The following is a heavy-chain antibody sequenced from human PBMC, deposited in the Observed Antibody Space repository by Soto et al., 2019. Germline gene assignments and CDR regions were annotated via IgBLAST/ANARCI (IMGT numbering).Heavy chain of an antibody. J-gene: IGHJ3*01. CDR1: GYTITVYY. CDR2: INPDSGDT. Sequence: QVQLVQSGAEVKKPGASVKVSCMSSGYTITVYYIHWLRQAPGQGPEWLGLINPDSGDTSYAQKFRGWVTMTRDTSISTAYMELNRLTSDDTAVYFCARGPDFGGFDVWGQGTVVTVSS. V-gene: IGHV1-2*04. D-gene: IGHD3-3*01. CDR3: ARGPDFGGFDV.